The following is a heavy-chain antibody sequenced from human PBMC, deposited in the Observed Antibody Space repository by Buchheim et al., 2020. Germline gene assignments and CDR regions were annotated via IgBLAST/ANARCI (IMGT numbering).Heavy chain of an antibody. CDR3: ANSFSSSWYIY. D-gene: IGHD6-13*01. CDR1: GFTFSSYA. V-gene: IGHV3-23*01. Sequence: EVQLLESGGGLVQPGGSLRLSCAASGFTFSSYAMSWVRQAPGKGLEWVSSISGRGGNTYYAGSVKGRFSISRDNSMNTLYLQMNSLRAEDTAVYYCANSFSSSWYIYWGQGTL. J-gene: IGHJ4*02. CDR2: ISGRGGNT.